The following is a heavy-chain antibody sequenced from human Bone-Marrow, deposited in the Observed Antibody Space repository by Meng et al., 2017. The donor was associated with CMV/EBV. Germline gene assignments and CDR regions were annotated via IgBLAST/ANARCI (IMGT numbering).Heavy chain of an antibody. CDR2: IYWNDDK. J-gene: IGHJ5*02. V-gene: IGHV2-5*01. Sequence: SGPTLVKPTHPRRLNYTFSGFSLSTSGGGVGWIRQPPGKALEWLALIYWNDDKRYSTSLKSSLTITKDTSKNQVVLTMTNMDPVDTATYYCGHSRRIAAAGRGWFDPWGQGTLVTVSS. CDR1: GFSLSTSGGG. D-gene: IGHD6-13*01. CDR3: GHSRRIAAAGRGWFDP.